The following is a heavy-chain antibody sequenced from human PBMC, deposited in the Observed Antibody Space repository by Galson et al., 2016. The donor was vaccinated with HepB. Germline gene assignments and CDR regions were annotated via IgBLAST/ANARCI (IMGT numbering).Heavy chain of an antibody. D-gene: IGHD3-10*01. J-gene: IGHJ4*02. Sequence: SLRLSCAGSGFTFGSFTMNWVRQAPGKGLEWVASISSGGRYIYYADSVKGRFTISRDNAKNSLFLLMDSLRVEDTAVYYCARDGLLPIGELFYHFDTWGQGTLVSVSS. CDR1: GFTFGSFT. CDR2: ISSGGRYI. V-gene: IGHV3-21*06. CDR3: ARDGLLPIGELFYHFDT.